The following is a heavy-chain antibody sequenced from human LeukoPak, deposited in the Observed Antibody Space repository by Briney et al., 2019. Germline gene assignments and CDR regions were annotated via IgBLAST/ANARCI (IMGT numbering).Heavy chain of an antibody. CDR3: ARSFGQLSSTYFDY. CDR2: ISYSRTTI. J-gene: IGHJ4*02. D-gene: IGHD3-10*01. Sequence: GRSLRLSCAASGFTFSVYYMSWIRQAPGKGLEWVSYISYSRTTISYADSVKGRFTISRDNAKNSLYLQMNSLRAEDTALYYCARSFGQLSSTYFDYWGQGTLVTVSS. CDR1: GFTFSVYY. V-gene: IGHV3-11*01.